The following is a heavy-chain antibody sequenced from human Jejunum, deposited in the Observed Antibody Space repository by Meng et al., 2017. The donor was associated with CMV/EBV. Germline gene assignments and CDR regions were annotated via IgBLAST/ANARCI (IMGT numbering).Heavy chain of an antibody. CDR2: INNEGDSR. J-gene: IGHJ6*02. V-gene: IGHV3-74*01. Sequence: HWVREGAGKGLEWGSRINNEGDSRGYADSVKGRLTISRDNTKNSLYLEMNSLRAEDMGVYYCARDLRPDAYSNRPGAYYYFYGLDVWGQGTTVTVSS. CDR3: ARDLRPDAYSNRPGAYYYFYGLDV. D-gene: IGHD4-11*01.